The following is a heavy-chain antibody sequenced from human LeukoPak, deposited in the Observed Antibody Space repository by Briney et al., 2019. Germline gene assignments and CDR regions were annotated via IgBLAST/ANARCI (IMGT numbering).Heavy chain of an antibody. V-gene: IGHV4-59*05. CDR1: GGSISSYY. CDR3: ASGERTTYAFDI. CDR2: IYYSGST. D-gene: IGHD1-1*01. Sequence: SETLSLTCTVSGGSISSYYWSWIRQPPGKGLEWIGSIYYSGSTYYNPSLKSRVTISVDTSKNQFSLKLNSVTATDTAVYYCASGERTTYAFDIWGQGTMVTVSS. J-gene: IGHJ3*02.